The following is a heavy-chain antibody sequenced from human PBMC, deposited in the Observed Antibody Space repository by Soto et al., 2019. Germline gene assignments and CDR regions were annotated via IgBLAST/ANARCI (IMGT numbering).Heavy chain of an antibody. CDR1: GCSVSRGGYY. V-gene: IGHV4-31*03. D-gene: IGHD3-10*01. J-gene: IGHJ4*02. Sequence: NHSETLSLTCTVSGCSVSRGGYYCNWIRQHPGKGLEWIGYNHYTGSTFYNPSLKSRVTISVDTSKNQFSLKLSSVTAADTAVYYCVTGDLTAGELFFGYWGQGALVTVSS. CDR3: VTGDLTAGELFFGY. CDR2: NHYTGST.